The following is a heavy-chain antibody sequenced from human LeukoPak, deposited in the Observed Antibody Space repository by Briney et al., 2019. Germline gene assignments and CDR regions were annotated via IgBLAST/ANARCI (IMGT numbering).Heavy chain of an antibody. CDR3: ARGADDSSGYFHFDY. D-gene: IGHD3-22*01. Sequence: SETLSLTCAVYGGSFSGYYWSWIRQPPGKGLEWIGEINHSGSTYYNPSLKSRVTISVDTSKNQFSLKLSSVTAADTAVYYCARGADDSSGYFHFDYWGQGTLVTVSS. CDR2: INHSGST. J-gene: IGHJ4*02. V-gene: IGHV4-34*09. CDR1: GGSFSGYY.